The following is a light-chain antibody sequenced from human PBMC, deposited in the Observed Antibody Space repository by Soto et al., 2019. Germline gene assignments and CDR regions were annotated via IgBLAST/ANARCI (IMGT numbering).Light chain of an antibody. CDR2: RAS. J-gene: IGKJ1*01. Sequence: EIVMTQSPATLSVSPGERATRSCRASQSISSNLAWYQQKLGQAPRLLIYRASTRATGIPDRFSGTGSGTDFTLTISRLEPEDFAVYYCQQYGTSPTTLGQGTKVDIK. CDR3: QQYGTSPTT. CDR1: QSISSN. V-gene: IGKV3-20*01.